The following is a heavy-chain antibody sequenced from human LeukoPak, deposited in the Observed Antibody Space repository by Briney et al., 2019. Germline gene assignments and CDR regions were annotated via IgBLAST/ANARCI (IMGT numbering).Heavy chain of an antibody. CDR1: GFTFDDYA. Sequence: PGGSLRLSCAASGFTFDDYAMHWVRQAPGKGLEWVAGISWNSCSIGYADSVKGRFTISRDNAKNSLYLQMNSLRAEDTAVYYCAKDALSAKWVTLQKPYGMDVWGQGTTVTVSS. V-gene: IGHV3-9*01. J-gene: IGHJ6*02. D-gene: IGHD4-11*01. CDR3: AKDALSAKWVTLQKPYGMDV. CDR2: ISWNSCSI.